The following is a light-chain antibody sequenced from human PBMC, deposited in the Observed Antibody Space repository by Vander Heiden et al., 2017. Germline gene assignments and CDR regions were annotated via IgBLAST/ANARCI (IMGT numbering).Light chain of an antibody. J-gene: IGKJ3*01. CDR1: QSVSSY. CDR3: QQRSNWPPG. CDR2: DAS. Sequence: EIVLTPSPATLSLSPGDRATLSCRTSQSVSSYLAWYQQKPGQAPRLLIDDASNRATGIPARFSGSGSGTDFTLTISSLEPEDFAVYYCQQRSNWPPGFGPGTKVDIK. V-gene: IGKV3-11*01.